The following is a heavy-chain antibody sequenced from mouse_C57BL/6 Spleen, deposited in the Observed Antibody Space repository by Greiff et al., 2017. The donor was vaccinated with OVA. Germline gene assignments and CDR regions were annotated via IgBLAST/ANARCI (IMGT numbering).Heavy chain of an antibody. CDR1: GFTFSDYG. V-gene: IGHV5-17*01. CDR2: ISSGSSTN. Sequence: EVKLVESGGGLVKPGGSLKLSCAASGFTFSDYGMHWVRQAPEKGLEWVAYISSGSSTNYYADTVKGRITISRDNAKNTLFLQMTSMRYEDTAKYYCARAGTHFDYWGQGTTLTVSS. CDR3: ARAGTHFDY. J-gene: IGHJ2*01. D-gene: IGHD3-3*01.